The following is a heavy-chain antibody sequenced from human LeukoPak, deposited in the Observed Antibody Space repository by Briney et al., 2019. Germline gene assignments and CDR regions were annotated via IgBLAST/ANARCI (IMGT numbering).Heavy chain of an antibody. CDR3: ARVVVVATPVWYFDL. Sequence: PSETLSLTCTVSGGSVSDYYWSWIRQPAGKGLQWIGRIYSSGSANYNPSLKRRVTISIDKSKNQFSLNLSSVTAADTAMYYCARVVVVATPVWYFDLWGRGTLVTVSS. J-gene: IGHJ2*01. CDR1: GGSVSDYY. D-gene: IGHD2-15*01. CDR2: IYSSGSA. V-gene: IGHV4-4*07.